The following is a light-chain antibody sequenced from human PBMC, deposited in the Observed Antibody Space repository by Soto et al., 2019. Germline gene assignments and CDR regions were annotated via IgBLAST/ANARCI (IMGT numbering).Light chain of an antibody. V-gene: IGLV4-69*01. CDR1: SGHSSYT. CDR2: LDSDGSH. J-gene: IGLJ3*02. CDR3: QTWATGPDWV. Sequence: QPVLTQSPSASASLGASVKLTCTLSSGHSSYTIVWHQQQPDKGPRYLMSLDSDGSHYKGDGIPDRFSGSSSGTERYLTISSLQSEDEADYYCQTWATGPDWVFGGGTQLTVL.